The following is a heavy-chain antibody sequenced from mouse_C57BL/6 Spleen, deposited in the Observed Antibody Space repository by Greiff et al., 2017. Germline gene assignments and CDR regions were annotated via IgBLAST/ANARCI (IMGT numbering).Heavy chain of an antibody. CDR2: INPSTGGT. CDR3: ARLYYGSSSYFDY. V-gene: IGHV1-42*01. Sequence: EVQLQQSGPELVKPGASVKISCKASGYSFTGYYMNWVKQSPEKSLEWIGEINPSTGGTTYNQKFKAKATLTVDKSSSTAYMQLKSLTSEDSAVYYCARLYYGSSSYFDYWGQGTTLTVSS. J-gene: IGHJ2*01. CDR1: GYSFTGYY. D-gene: IGHD1-1*01.